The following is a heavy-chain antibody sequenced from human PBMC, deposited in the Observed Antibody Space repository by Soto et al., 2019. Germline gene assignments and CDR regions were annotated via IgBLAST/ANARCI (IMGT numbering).Heavy chain of an antibody. J-gene: IGHJ4*02. V-gene: IGHV3-7*05. CDR3: AKDSYHYLPN. CDR2: ISPDGAQT. D-gene: IGHD5-18*01. Sequence: EVQLVESGGGLVQPGGSLRLSCAASGFTFSDSWMAWVRQAPGKGLEWVAHISPDGAQTYHVGSVTGRMTISRDNAKNSLLLQMNNLRAEDTAVYFCAKDSYHYLPNWGQGALVTVSS. CDR1: GFTFSDSW.